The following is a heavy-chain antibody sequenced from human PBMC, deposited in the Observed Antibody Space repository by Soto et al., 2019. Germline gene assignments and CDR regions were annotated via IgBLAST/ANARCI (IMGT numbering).Heavy chain of an antibody. CDR3: ARDHIVGPTGAFEI. D-gene: IGHD1-26*01. CDR1: GYTFTSYG. J-gene: IGHJ3*02. V-gene: IGHV1-18*04. CDR2: ISTYNGNT. Sequence: QVQLVQSGAEVKKPGTSVKISCKASGYTFTSYGLSWVRQAPGQGLEWMGWISTYNGNTNYAQRLQGRVTMTTDTSTSTGYMELRSLRSDDTAVYFCARDHIVGPTGAFEIWGQGTLVSVSS.